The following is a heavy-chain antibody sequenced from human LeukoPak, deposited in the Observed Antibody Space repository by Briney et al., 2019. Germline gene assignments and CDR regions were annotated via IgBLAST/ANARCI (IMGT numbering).Heavy chain of an antibody. V-gene: IGHV3-64*01. CDR2: ISGNGGGT. Sequence: GGSLRLSCAASGFTFSSYAMHWLRQAPGRGLEYGSTISGNGGGTYYANSVKGRITIARANSKDTLQLKMGRPGTEDMAVYYYARREVTIDPQHWYFDLWGRGTLVTVSS. J-gene: IGHJ2*01. D-gene: IGHD4-11*01. CDR3: ARREVTIDPQHWYFDL. CDR1: GFTFSSYA.